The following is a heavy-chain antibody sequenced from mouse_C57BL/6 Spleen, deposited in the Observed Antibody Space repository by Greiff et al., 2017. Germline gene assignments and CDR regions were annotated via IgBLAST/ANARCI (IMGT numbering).Heavy chain of an antibody. D-gene: IGHD3-2*02. CDR3: TTGGTAQALYAMDD. CDR2: IDPETGGT. CDR1: GYTFTDYE. J-gene: IGHJ4*01. Sequence: VQLQQSGAELVRPGASVTLSCKASGYTFTDYEMHWVKQTPVHGLEWIGAIDPETGGTAYNQKFKGKAILTADKSSSTAYMELRSLTSEDSAVYYCTTGGTAQALYAMDDWGQGTSVTVSS. V-gene: IGHV1-15*01.